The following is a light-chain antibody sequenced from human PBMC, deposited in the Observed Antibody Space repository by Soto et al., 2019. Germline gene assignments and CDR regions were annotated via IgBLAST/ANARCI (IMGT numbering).Light chain of an antibody. J-gene: IGLJ2*01. CDR3: QSYDSSLSGSEV. V-gene: IGLV1-40*01. CDR1: SSNIGAGYD. CDR2: GNS. Sequence: QSVLTQPPSVSWAPGQRVTISCTGSSSNIGAGYDVHWYQQLPGTAPKLLIYGNSNRPSGVPDRFSGSKSGTSASLAITGLQAEDEADYYCQSYDSSLSGSEVFGGGTQLTVL.